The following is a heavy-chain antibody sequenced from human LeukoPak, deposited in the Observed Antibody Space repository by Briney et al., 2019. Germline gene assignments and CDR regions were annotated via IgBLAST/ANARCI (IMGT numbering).Heavy chain of an antibody. D-gene: IGHD3-3*01. J-gene: IGHJ4*02. CDR3: TRVVLRFLEWTKYYFDY. V-gene: IGHV3-49*04. Sequence: PGRSLRLSCTASGFTFGDYAMSWVRQAPGKGLEWVGFIRSKTYGGTTEYAASVKDRFTISRDDSKSIAYLQMNSLKTEDTAVYYCTRVVLRFLEWTKYYFDYWGQGTLVTVSS. CDR2: IRSKTYGGTT. CDR1: GFTFGDYA.